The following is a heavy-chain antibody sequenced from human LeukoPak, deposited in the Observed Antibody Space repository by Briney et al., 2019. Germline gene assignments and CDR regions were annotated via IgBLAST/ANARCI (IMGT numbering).Heavy chain of an antibody. CDR2: INPNSGGT. CDR3: ARDLGETVLMVYAN. D-gene: IGHD2-8*01. CDR1: GYTFTGYY. Sequence: ASVKVSCKASGYTFTGYYMHWVRQAPGQGLEWMGWINPNSGGTNYAQKFQGRVTMTRDTSISTAYMELSRLRSDDTAVYYCARDLGETVLMVYANWGQGTLVTVSS. V-gene: IGHV1-2*02. J-gene: IGHJ4*02.